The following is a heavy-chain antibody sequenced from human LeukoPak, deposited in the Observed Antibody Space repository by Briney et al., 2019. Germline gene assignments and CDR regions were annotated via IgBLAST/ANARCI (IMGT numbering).Heavy chain of an antibody. CDR3: ASRAVAGTTPFDY. J-gene: IGHJ4*02. Sequence: SETLSLTCAVYGGSFSGYYWSWIRQPPGRGLEWIGEINHSGSTNYNPSLKSRVTVSVDTSKNQFSLRLSSVTAADTAVYYCASRAVAGTTPFDYWGQGTLVTVSS. CDR2: INHSGST. V-gene: IGHV4-34*01. D-gene: IGHD6-19*01. CDR1: GGSFSGYY.